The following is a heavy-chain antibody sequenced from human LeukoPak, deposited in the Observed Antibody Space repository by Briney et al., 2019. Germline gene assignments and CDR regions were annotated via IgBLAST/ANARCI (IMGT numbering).Heavy chain of an antibody. J-gene: IGHJ4*02. Sequence: GGSLRLSCAASGFTFSSYAMSWVRQAPGKGLEWVSAISGSGGSTYYADSVKGRFTISRDNSKNTLYLQMNSLRAEDTGVYYCAKGLWVVPAAIDFYYWGQGTLVTVSS. CDR3: AKGLWVVPAAIDFYY. CDR2: ISGSGGST. V-gene: IGHV3-23*01. D-gene: IGHD2-2*01. CDR1: GFTFSSYA.